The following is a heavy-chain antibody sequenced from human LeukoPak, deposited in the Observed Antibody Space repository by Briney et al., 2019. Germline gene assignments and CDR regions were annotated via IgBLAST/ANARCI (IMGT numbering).Heavy chain of an antibody. D-gene: IGHD6-19*01. CDR1: GFTFSSYA. Sequence: PGGSLRLSCAASGFTFSSYAMSWVRQAPGKGLEWVSVISGSGGSTYYADSVKGRFTISRDNSKNTLYVQMNSLRAEDTAVYYCARDWAAFSSGWFFDYWGQGILVTVSS. CDR2: ISGSGGST. J-gene: IGHJ4*02. V-gene: IGHV3-23*01. CDR3: ARDWAAFSSGWFFDY.